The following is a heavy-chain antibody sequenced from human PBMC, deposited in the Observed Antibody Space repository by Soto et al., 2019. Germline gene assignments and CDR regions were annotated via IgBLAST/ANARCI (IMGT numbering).Heavy chain of an antibody. CDR2: IYHSGST. CDR3: ASVSQGDAFDI. Sequence: SETLSLTCAVSGGSISSGGYSWSWIRQPPGKGLEWIGYIYHSGSTYYNPSLKNRVTISVDRSKNQFSLKLSSVTAADTAVYCCASVSQGDAFDIWGQGTMVTVSS. CDR1: GGSISSGGYS. V-gene: IGHV4-30-2*01. J-gene: IGHJ3*02.